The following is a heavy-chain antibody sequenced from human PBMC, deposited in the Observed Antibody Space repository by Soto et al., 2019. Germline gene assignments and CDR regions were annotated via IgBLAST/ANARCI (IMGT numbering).Heavy chain of an antibody. CDR2: IYYSGST. Sequence: QLQLQESGPGLVKPSETLSLTCTVSGGSISSSSYYWGWIRQPPGKGLEWIGSIYYSGSTYYNPSLKSRVTISVDTSKNQFSLKLCYVTAADTAVYYCARLFAGPPTNYYYYYGMDVWGQGTTVTVSS. CDR1: GGSISSSSYY. V-gene: IGHV4-39*01. D-gene: IGHD3-10*02. CDR3: ARLFAGPPTNYYYYYGMDV. J-gene: IGHJ6*02.